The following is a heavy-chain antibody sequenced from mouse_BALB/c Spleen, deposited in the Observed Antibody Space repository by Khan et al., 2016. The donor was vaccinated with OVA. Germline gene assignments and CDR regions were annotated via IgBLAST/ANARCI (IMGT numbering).Heavy chain of an antibody. CDR3: DRAYYGNYREAMEY. CDR2: IWGDGST. J-gene: IGHJ4*01. V-gene: IGHV2-6-7*01. Sequence: QVQLKESGPGLVAPSQSLSITCTVSGFSLTGYGVHWVRQPPGKGLEWLGMIWGDGSTDFNSALKSRLTLIKDNSTTHVFLKMNSLQTDDTARYYCDRAYYGNYREAMEYWGQGTSVTVSS. D-gene: IGHD2-10*01. CDR1: GFSLTGYG.